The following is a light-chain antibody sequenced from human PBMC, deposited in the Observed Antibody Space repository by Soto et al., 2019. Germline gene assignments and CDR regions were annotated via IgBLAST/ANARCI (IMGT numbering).Light chain of an antibody. Sequence: IVLKQSPATLSLSPGERATLSCRASQSVSTYLAWYQQKGGQAPRLLIYDASSRATGIPARFSGSGSGTDFTLTISNLEHEDFAVYYCQQRSDGPTFGGGTTVEIK. CDR3: QQRSDGPT. CDR1: QSVSTY. J-gene: IGKJ4*02. V-gene: IGKV3-11*01. CDR2: DAS.